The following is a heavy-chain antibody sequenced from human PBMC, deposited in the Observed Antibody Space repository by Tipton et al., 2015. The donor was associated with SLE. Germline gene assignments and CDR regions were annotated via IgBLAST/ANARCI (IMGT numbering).Heavy chain of an antibody. CDR2: IDQIGSA. Sequence: TLSLTCIVSGGSISGNYWSWIRQPPGKRLEWIGYIDQIGSANYNPSLQSRVTISVGKSTTQFSLKLTSVTAADTAVYYCAREGQYQGWFDPWGQGTLVTVSS. CDR3: AREGQYQGWFDP. J-gene: IGHJ5*02. D-gene: IGHD2-2*01. V-gene: IGHV4-59*12. CDR1: GGSISGNY.